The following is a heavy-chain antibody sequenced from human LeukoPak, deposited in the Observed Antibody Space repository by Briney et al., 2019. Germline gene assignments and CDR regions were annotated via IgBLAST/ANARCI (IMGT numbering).Heavy chain of an antibody. CDR2: ISGYSGDT. D-gene: IGHD1-26*01. V-gene: IGHV1-18*01. J-gene: IGHJ4*02. CDR1: GGTFSSYA. CDR3: ARDVSGGASTGHFY. Sequence: ASVKVSCKASGGTFSSYAISWVRQAPGQGLEWMGWISGYSGDTKYAQNLEGRVTLTTDTSTSTTYMELRSLTSDDTAVYFCARDVSGGASTGHFYWGQGTLVTVSS.